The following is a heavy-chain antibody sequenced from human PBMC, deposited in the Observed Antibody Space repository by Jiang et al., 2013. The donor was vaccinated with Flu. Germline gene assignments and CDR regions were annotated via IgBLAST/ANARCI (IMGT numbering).Heavy chain of an antibody. Sequence: VQLLESGGGLVQPGRSLRLSCAASGFTFDDYAMHWVRQAPGKGLEWVSGISWNSGSIGYADSVKGRFTISRDNAKNSLYLQMNSLRAEDTALYYCAKDILGCSGGSCYPTFDYWGQGTLVTVSS. D-gene: IGHD2-15*01. CDR2: ISWNSGSI. CDR3: AKDILGCSGGSCYPTFDY. CDR1: GFTFDDYA. V-gene: IGHV3-9*01. J-gene: IGHJ4*02.